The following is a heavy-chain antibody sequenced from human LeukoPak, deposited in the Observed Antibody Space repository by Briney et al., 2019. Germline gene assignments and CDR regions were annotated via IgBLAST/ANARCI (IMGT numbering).Heavy chain of an antibody. Sequence: SETLSLTCTVSGGSISSYYWSWIRQPPGKGLEWIGYIYYSGSTNYNPSLKSRVTISVDTSKNQFSLKLSSVAAADTAVYYCASTLPGYCSSTSCYTLDAFDIWGQGTMVTVSS. V-gene: IGHV4-59*08. D-gene: IGHD2-2*02. CDR2: IYYSGST. J-gene: IGHJ3*02. CDR1: GGSISSYY. CDR3: ASTLPGYCSSTSCYTLDAFDI.